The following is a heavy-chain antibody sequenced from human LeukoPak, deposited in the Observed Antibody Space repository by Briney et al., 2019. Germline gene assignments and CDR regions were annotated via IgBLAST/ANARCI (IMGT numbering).Heavy chain of an antibody. CDR2: IKQDGSEK. CDR1: GFTVSSNY. CDR3: ARDLLAALYFDY. D-gene: IGHD2-2*01. J-gene: IGHJ4*02. V-gene: IGHV3-7*01. Sequence: GGSLRLSCAGSGFTVSSNYMSWVRQAPGKGLEWVANIKQDGSEKYYADSVKGRFTISRDNAKNSLYLQMNSLRAEDTAVYYCARDLLAALYFDYWGQGTLVTVSS.